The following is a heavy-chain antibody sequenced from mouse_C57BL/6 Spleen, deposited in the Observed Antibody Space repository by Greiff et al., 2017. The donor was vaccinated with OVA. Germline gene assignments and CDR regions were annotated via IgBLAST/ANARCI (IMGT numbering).Heavy chain of an antibody. Sequence: EVQLQQSGPELVKPGASVKISCKASGYTFTDYYMNWVKQSHGKSLEWIGDINPNNGGTSYNQKFKGKATLTVDTSSSTAYMELRSLTSEDSAVDYCARDYGNHYAMDYWGQGTSVTVSS. V-gene: IGHV1-26*01. CDR1: GYTFTDYY. CDR3: ARDYGNHYAMDY. J-gene: IGHJ4*01. D-gene: IGHD2-1*01. CDR2: INPNNGGT.